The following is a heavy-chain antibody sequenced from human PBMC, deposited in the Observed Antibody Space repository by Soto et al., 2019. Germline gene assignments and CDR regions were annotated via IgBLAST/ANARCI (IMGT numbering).Heavy chain of an antibody. CDR1: GFSFSTYG. CDR3: AKGFGNHWAFDY. J-gene: IGHJ4*02. CDR2: ISNDGSNK. Sequence: QVHLVESGGGVVQPGRSLRLSCAASGFSFSTYGMHWVRQAPGKGLEWVAFISNDGSNKYYADSVKGRFTISRDNSKNTPDLQMKSPRGEDTAGDFRAKGFGNHWAFDYWGQGTLVTVSS. V-gene: IGHV3-30*18. D-gene: IGHD3-16*01.